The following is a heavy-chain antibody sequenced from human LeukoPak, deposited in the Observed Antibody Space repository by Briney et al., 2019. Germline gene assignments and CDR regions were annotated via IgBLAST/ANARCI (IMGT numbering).Heavy chain of an antibody. D-gene: IGHD3-10*01. CDR1: GFTFTRFW. J-gene: IGHJ4*02. CDR2: INVEGTTT. Sequence: PGGSLRLSCAGSGFTFTRFWMHWVRQAPGKGLVWVSRINVEGTTTTYADSVEGRFTISRDENTLYLQMNHLRVDDTAVYYCTRGGEEPFDYWGQGTLDTVSS. V-gene: IGHV3-74*01. CDR3: TRGGEEPFDY.